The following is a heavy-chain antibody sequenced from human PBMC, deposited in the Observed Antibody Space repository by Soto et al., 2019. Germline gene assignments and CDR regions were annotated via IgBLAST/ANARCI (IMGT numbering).Heavy chain of an antibody. CDR3: ARGRGYSGYDSYANWFDP. V-gene: IGHV4-30-2*01. J-gene: IGHJ5*02. CDR1: GGSISSGIYS. CDR2: IYHSGST. D-gene: IGHD5-12*01. Sequence: PXETLSLTCAVSGGSISSGIYSWSCIRQPPGKGLEWIAYIYHSGSTYYNPSLKSRVTISVDRSKNQFSLKLSSVTAADTAVYYCARGRGYSGYDSYANWFDPWGQGILVTVSS.